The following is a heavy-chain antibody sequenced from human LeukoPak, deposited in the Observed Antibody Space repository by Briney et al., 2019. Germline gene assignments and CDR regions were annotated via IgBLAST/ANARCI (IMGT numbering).Heavy chain of an antibody. CDR1: GYTFTDYY. D-gene: IGHD4-23*01. CDR3: ARVGKGYSQYYFGY. V-gene: IGHV1-2*02. Sequence: GASVKVSCKASGYTFTDYYIHWVRQAPGQGLECMGWISPDSGVTNYAQKFQGRVTMPRDTSISTAYMELSRLTSDDTAVYYCARVGKGYSQYYFGYWGQGTLVTVSS. CDR2: ISPDSGVT. J-gene: IGHJ4*02.